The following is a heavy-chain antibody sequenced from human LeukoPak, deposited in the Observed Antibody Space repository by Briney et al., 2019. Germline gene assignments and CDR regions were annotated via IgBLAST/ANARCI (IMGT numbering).Heavy chain of an antibody. Sequence: SETLSLTCAFSGGPISSSNWWSWVRQPPGKGVEWIGEIYHSGSTNYNPSLKSRVTMSVDMSKNQFSLKLSSVTAADRAVYYCARGGGCSSTSCYKGGSAFDIWGQGTMVTVSS. D-gene: IGHD2-2*02. CDR2: IYHSGST. J-gene: IGHJ3*02. CDR3: ARGGGCSSTSCYKGGSAFDI. V-gene: IGHV4-4*02. CDR1: GGPISSSNW.